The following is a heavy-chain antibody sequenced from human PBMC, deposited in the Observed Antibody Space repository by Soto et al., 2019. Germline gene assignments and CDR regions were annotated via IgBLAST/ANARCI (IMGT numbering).Heavy chain of an antibody. CDR2: INDSGNT. CDR1: GGSFSGYY. CDR3: QGGDF. V-gene: IGHV4-34*01. J-gene: IGHJ4*02. Sequence: PSETLSLTCAVYGGSFSGYYWSWIRQPPGKGLEWIGEINDSGNTYYNPSFKSRLTISVDTSTSQISLRLTSVTAADSAVYYCQGGDFWGQGTRVTVSS. D-gene: IGHD3-16*01.